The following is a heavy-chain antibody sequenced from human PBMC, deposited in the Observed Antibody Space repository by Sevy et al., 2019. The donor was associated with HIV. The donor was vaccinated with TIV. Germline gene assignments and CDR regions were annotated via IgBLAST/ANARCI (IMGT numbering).Heavy chain of an antibody. V-gene: IGHV1-3*01. Sequence: ASVKVSCKASGYTFTSYVLHWVRQAPGQRLEWMGWINAGNGNTKYSQKLQGRVTFTRDTYASTAYMDLGSVTSEDTAVYYCARDYCTGGSCYSDALDIWGHWTMVTVSS. CDR2: INAGNGNT. J-gene: IGHJ3*02. CDR1: GYTFTSYV. CDR3: ARDYCTGGSCYSDALDI. D-gene: IGHD2-15*01.